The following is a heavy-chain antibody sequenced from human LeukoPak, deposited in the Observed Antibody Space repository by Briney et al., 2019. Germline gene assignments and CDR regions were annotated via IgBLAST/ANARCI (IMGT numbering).Heavy chain of an antibody. CDR1: GGSISSYY. Sequence: PSETLSLTCTVSGGSISSYYWSWIRQPPGKGLEWIGYIYYSGSTNYSPSLKSRLAISVDTSKNQFSLKLSSVTAADTAVYYCARTYGSSGLGYFDLWGRGTLVTVSS. J-gene: IGHJ2*01. V-gene: IGHV4-59*01. D-gene: IGHD6-13*01. CDR3: ARTYGSSGLGYFDL. CDR2: IYYSGST.